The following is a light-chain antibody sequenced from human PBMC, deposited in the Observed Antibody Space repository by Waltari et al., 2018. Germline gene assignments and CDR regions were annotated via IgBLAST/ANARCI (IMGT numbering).Light chain of an antibody. CDR2: KGS. CDR1: SGSLSTTSY. Sequence: QTVVTQEPSLSVSPGGTVTLTCVLNSGSLSTTSYATWYQQTPGQAPRTLVYKGSSRSSGVPDRFSGSILGNKAALTITGAQALDESDYYCSLYMGSGIWVFGGGTKLTVL. V-gene: IGLV8-61*01. J-gene: IGLJ3*02. CDR3: SLYMGSGIWV.